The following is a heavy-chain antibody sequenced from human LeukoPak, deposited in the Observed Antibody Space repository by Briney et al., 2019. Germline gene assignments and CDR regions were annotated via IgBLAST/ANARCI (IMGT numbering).Heavy chain of an antibody. J-gene: IGHJ6*03. V-gene: IGHV4-59*08. CDR1: GGSISSYY. D-gene: IGHD2-15*01. Sequence: SETLSLTCTVPGGSISSYYWSWLRQPPGKGLEWIGNIYYSGSTNYNPSLKSRVTISVDTSKNQFSLQLSSVTAADTAVYYCAGSGYCSGGSCSDYYYYYMDVWGKGTTVTVSS. CDR2: IYYSGST. CDR3: AGSGYCSGGSCSDYYYYYMDV.